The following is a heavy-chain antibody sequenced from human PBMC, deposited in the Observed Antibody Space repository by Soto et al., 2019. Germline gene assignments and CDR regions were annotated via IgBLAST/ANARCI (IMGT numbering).Heavy chain of an antibody. CDR2: ISYDGSNK. CDR1: GFTFSSYG. CDR3: AKKVDCSGGSCYPHWFDR. J-gene: IGHJ5*02. D-gene: IGHD2-15*01. V-gene: IGHV3-30*18. Sequence: QVQLVESGGGVVQPGRSLRLSCAASGFTFSSYGMHWVRQAPGKGLEWVAVISYDGSNKYYADSVKGRFTISRDNSKNTLYLQMNSLRAEDTAVYYCAKKVDCSGGSCYPHWFDRWGQGTLVTVSS.